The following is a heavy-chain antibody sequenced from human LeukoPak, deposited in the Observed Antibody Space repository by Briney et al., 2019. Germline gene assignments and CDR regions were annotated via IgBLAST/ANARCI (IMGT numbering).Heavy chain of an antibody. Sequence: SETLSLTCTVSGGSISSYYWSWIRQPAGKGLEWIGRIYSTGSTNYNPSLKSRVTMSVDTSKNQFSLRLRSVTAADTAVYYCAGKIASAGPAGFAFGGKGPLVPVS. J-gene: IGHJ4*02. CDR2: IYSTGST. CDR3: AGKIASAGPAGFAF. CDR1: GGSISSYY. D-gene: IGHD6-13*01. V-gene: IGHV4-4*07.